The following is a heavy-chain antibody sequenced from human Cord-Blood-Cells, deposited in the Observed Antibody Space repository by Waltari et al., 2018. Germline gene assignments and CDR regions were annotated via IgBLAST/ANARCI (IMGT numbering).Heavy chain of an antibody. Sequence: VQLQQWGAGLLKPSETLSLTCAVYGGSFSGYYWSWVRPPPGKGLEWIGEINHSGSTNYNPSLKSRVTISVDTSKNQFSLKLSSVTAADTAVYYCARQEASSSSYWYFDLWGRGTLVTVSS. CDR1: GGSFSGYY. V-gene: IGHV4-34*01. CDR2: INHSGST. D-gene: IGHD6-6*01. J-gene: IGHJ2*01. CDR3: ARQEASSSSYWYFDL.